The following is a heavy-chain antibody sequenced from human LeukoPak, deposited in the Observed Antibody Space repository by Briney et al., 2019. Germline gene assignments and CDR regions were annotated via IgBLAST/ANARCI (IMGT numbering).Heavy chain of an antibody. J-gene: IGHJ4*02. CDR2: INPSGGST. CDR3: ARLSQWDYDYVWGSYRPIGADFDY. V-gene: IGHV1-46*01. D-gene: IGHD3-16*02. Sequence: ASVKVSCKASGFTFTIYYMHWVRQAPGQGLEWMGIINPSGGSTTYAQRFQGRVTMTRDTSTSTVYMELSSLRSEDTAVYYCARLSQWDYDYVWGSYRPIGADFDYWGQGTLVTVSS. CDR1: GFTFTIYY.